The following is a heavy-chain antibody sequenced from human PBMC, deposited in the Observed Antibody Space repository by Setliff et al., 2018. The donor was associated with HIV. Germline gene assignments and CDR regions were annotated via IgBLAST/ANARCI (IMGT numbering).Heavy chain of an antibody. V-gene: IGHV1-69-2*01. CDR2: VDPEDGET. Sequence: ASVKVSCKASGYPFTDYYIHWVRQAPGKGLEWVGRVDPEDGETKCAGKFQGRVSLTADMSTDTAYMELSSLRSEDTAVYYCAITTVTMGNFDYWGQGTLVTVSS. D-gene: IGHD4-17*01. CDR3: AITTVTMGNFDY. CDR1: GYPFTDYY. J-gene: IGHJ4*02.